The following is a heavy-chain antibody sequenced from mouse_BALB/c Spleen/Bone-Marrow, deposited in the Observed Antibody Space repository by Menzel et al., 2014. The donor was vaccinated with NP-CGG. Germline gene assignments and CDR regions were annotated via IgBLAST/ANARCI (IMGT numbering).Heavy chain of an antibody. CDR1: GFNIKDTH. CDR3: ARDYANTAWFAS. V-gene: IGHV14-3*02. Sequence: VQLKEPGAELVKPGASVKLSCTPSGFNIKDTHMHWVKQRPEQGLEWIGRIDPANGNTKYDPNFQGKATITADTSSNTAYLQLSSLTSEDTAAYYCARDYANTAWFASWGQGTLVTVS. D-gene: IGHD1-1*01. CDR2: IDPANGNT. J-gene: IGHJ3*01.